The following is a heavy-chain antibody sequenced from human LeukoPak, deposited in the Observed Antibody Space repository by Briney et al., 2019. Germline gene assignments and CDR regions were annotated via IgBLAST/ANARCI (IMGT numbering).Heavy chain of an antibody. CDR2: IIGSGGST. J-gene: IGHJ4*02. CDR3: AKGGAWNYIFDY. CDR1: GFTFSSYA. V-gene: IGHV3-23*01. Sequence: GGSLKLSCEASGFTFSSYAMNWVRQAPGQGLEWISAIIGSGGSTYYADSVKGRFTISRDNSKNTVYMQMSSLRAEDTAVYYCAKGGAWNYIFDYWGQGTVATVSS. D-gene: IGHD1-7*01.